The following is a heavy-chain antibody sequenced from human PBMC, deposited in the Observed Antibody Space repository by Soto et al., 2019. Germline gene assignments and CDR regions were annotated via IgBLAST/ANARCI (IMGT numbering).Heavy chain of an antibody. V-gene: IGHV4-34*02. CDR3: ARTDIVTTNWCDP. CDR1: GESFIGYY. Sequence: QVHLQQWGAGLLKPSETLSLTCAVYGESFIGYYWTWIRQPPGKGLEWIGELNHRGYTNYNPSLKSRVTISIDTSKNRFSLKLTSVSAADTSVYCCARTDIVTTNWCDPWGRETLVTVSS. CDR2: LNHRGYT. J-gene: IGHJ5*02. D-gene: IGHD5-12*01.